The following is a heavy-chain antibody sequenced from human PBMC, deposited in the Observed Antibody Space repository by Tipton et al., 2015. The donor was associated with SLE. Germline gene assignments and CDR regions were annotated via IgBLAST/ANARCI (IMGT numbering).Heavy chain of an antibody. V-gene: IGHV6-1*01. CDR3: AREGGDDYGVYNWFDP. D-gene: IGHD4-17*01. Sequence: GLVKPSQTLSLTCAISGDSVSSNSAAWNWIRQSPSRGLEWLGRTYYRSKWYNDYAVSVKSRITINPDTSKNQFSLKLSSVTAADTAVYYCAREGGDDYGVYNWFDPWGQGTLVTVSS. CDR1: GDSVSSNSAA. J-gene: IGHJ5*02. CDR2: TYYRSKWYN.